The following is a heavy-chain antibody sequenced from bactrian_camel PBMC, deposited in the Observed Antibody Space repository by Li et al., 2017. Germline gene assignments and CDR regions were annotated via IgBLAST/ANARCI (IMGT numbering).Heavy chain of an antibody. J-gene: IGHJ6*01. Sequence: HVQLVESGGGSVQGGASLSLSCEASGNPSNSRCVGWFRQAPGKERETVAGFFTFDGDTHYADSVKDRFFIPQDNAKNTLYLQMNSLKPEDTGMYYCALAASCSGGYPTYGFGYWGQGTQVTVS. CDR1: GNPSNSRC. D-gene: IGHD2*01. CDR2: FTFDGDT. CDR3: ALAASCSGGYPTYGFGY. V-gene: IGHV3S53*01.